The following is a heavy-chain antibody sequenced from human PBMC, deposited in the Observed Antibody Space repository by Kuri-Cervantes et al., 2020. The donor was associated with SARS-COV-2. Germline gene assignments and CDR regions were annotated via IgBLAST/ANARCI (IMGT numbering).Heavy chain of an antibody. Sequence: GESLKISCAASGFTFSSYSMNWVRQAPGKGLEWVSYISTSSSAISYADSVKGRFTISRDNAKNSLLLQMNSLRAEDTAVYYCARDLHSSGWTRFGYWGQGTLVTVSS. V-gene: IGHV3-48*01. CDR2: ISTSSSAI. CDR3: ARDLHSSGWTRFGY. CDR1: GFTFSSYS. J-gene: IGHJ4*02. D-gene: IGHD6-19*01.